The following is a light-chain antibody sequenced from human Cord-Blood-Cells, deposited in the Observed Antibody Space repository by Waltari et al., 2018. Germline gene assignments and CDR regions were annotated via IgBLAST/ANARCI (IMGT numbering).Light chain of an antibody. CDR1: NIGSKN. J-gene: IGLJ2*01. V-gene: IGLV3-9*01. CDR2: RDS. Sequence: SYELTQPLSVSVALGQTARITCGGNNIGSKNMHLYQQTPGQAPVLVIYRDSNRPSGSPERFSGSKSGNSVTLTISRAQAGDEADYYCQVWDRSTVVFGRGTKLTVL. CDR3: QVWDRSTVV.